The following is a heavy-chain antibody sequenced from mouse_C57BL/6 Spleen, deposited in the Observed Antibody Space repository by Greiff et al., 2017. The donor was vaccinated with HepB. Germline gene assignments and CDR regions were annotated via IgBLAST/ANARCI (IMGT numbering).Heavy chain of an antibody. CDR1: GFTFSSYG. Sequence: DVKLVESGGDLVKPGGSLKLSCAASGFTFSSYGMSWVRQTPDKRLEWVATISSGGSYTYYPDSVKGRFTISRDNAKNTLYLQMSSLKSEDTAMYYCARQGTVYYFDYWGQCTTLTVSS. CDR2: ISSGGSYT. D-gene: IGHD1-1*01. J-gene: IGHJ2*01. V-gene: IGHV5-6*02. CDR3: ARQGTVYYFDY.